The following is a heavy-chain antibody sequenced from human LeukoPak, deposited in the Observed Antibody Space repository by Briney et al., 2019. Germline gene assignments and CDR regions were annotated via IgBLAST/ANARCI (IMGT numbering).Heavy chain of an antibody. V-gene: IGHV3-33*01. CDR3: ARDRIKSGSYYFDY. D-gene: IGHD1-26*01. CDR2: IWNDGGKK. CDR1: GFTFRTYG. Sequence: GWSLRLSCAASGFTFRTYGMYWVRQAPGKGLEWVAMIWNDGGKKNHADSVKGRFTISRDNSKDTLYLQMNSLRAEDTAVYYCARDRIKSGSYYFDYWGQGTLVTVSS. J-gene: IGHJ4*02.